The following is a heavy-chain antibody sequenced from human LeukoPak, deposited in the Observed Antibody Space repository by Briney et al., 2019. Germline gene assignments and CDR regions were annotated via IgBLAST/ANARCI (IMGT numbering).Heavy chain of an antibody. J-gene: IGHJ4*02. CDR1: EFSVGINY. CDR3: AKSHHVTAIDY. CDR2: IYSGGST. D-gene: IGHD2-21*02. Sequence: SGGSLRLSCAASEFSVGINYVTWVRQAPGKGLEWGSLIYSGGSTYYADSVKGRFNISRDNSKNTLYLQMNSLRADDTAVYYCAKSHHVTAIDYWGQGTLVTVSS. V-gene: IGHV3-66*01.